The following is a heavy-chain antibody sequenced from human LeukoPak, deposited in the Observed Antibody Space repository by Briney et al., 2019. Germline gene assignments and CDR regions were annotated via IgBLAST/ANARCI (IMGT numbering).Heavy chain of an antibody. CDR1: GFSFSTYG. CDR2: INTRGTFT. J-gene: IGHJ4*02. Sequence: GGSLRLSCATSGFSFSTYGMNWVRQAPGRGLEWVSTINTRGTFTYHTDSVKGRFVISRDNSKNTVYLQMNSLRADDTAIYYCGPGRTGTIDYWGQGTLVTVSS. V-gene: IGHV3-23*01. CDR3: GPGRTGTIDY. D-gene: IGHD1-7*01.